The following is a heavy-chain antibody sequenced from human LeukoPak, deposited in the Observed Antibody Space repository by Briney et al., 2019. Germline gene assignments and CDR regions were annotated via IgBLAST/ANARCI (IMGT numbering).Heavy chain of an antibody. V-gene: IGHV3-21*01. D-gene: IGHD3-3*01. CDR2: ISWNSGNM. Sequence: PGGSLRLSCAASGFTLSSYWMHWVRHAPGKGLEWVSRISWNSGNMYYVDSVKGRFTISRDNAKNSLYLQLNSLRAEDTAVYYCARYDFWSGTPEDYMDVWGKGTTVTVPS. CDR3: ARYDFWSGTPEDYMDV. J-gene: IGHJ6*03. CDR1: GFTLSSYW.